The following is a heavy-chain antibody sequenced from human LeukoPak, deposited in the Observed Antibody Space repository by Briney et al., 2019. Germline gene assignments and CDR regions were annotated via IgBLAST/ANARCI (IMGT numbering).Heavy chain of an antibody. CDR1: GFTVSSNY. Sequence: GGSLRLSCAAYGFTVSSNYMSWVRQAPGKGLEWVSIIYSGGSTYYADSVKGRFTISRDNSKNTVYLQMNSLRAEDTAVYYCARVSAGDWGQGTLVTVSS. CDR2: IYSGGST. V-gene: IGHV3-66*02. J-gene: IGHJ4*02. CDR3: ARVSAGD. D-gene: IGHD4-17*01.